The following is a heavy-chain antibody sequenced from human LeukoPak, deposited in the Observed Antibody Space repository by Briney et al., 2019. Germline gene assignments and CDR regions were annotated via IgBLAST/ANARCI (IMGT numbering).Heavy chain of an antibody. CDR3: ATGIVIDH. V-gene: IGHV3-7*01. CDR1: GFTFSSYW. CDR2: IKQDGSEK. D-gene: IGHD2/OR15-2a*01. J-gene: IGHJ4*02. Sequence: GGSLRLSCAASGFTFSSYWMNRVRQAPGKGLEWVANIKQDGSEKYYVDSVKGRFTISRDNAKNSLYLQMDSLRAEDTAVYYCATGIVIDHWGQGTLVTVSS.